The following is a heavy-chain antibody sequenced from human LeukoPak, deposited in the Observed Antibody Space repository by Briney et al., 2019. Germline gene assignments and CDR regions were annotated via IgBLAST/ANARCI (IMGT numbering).Heavy chain of an antibody. CDR2: INHSGST. J-gene: IGHJ6*02. V-gene: IGHV4-34*01. D-gene: IGHD2-2*01. Sequence: ASETLSLTCAVYGGSFSGYYWSWIRQPPGKGLEWIGEINHSGSTNYNPSLKSRVTISVDTSKNQFSLKLSSVTAADTAVYYCASPPMDCSSTSCFPMDVWGQGTTVTVSS. CDR3: ASPPMDCSSTSCFPMDV. CDR1: GGSFSGYY.